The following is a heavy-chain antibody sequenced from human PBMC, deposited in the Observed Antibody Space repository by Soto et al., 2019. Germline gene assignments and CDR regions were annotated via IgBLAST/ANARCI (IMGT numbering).Heavy chain of an antibody. V-gene: IGHV4-31*03. CDR2: IYYSGST. CDR3: ASMTTVTPPWFDP. J-gene: IGHJ5*02. Sequence: TSETLSLTCTVSGGSISSGGYYWSWIRQHPGKGLEWIGYIYYSGSTYYNPSLKSRVTISVDTSKNQFSLKLSSVTAADTAVYYCASMTTVTPPWFDPWGQGTLVTVS. D-gene: IGHD4-4*01. CDR1: GGSISSGGYY.